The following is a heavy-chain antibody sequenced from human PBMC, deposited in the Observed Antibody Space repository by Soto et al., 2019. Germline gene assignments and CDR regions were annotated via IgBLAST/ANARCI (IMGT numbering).Heavy chain of an antibody. V-gene: IGHV3-33*01. CDR1: GFTFSSYG. D-gene: IGHD3-22*01. CDR2: IWYDGSNK. Sequence: GGSLRLSCAAPGFTFSSYGMHWVRQAPGKGLEWVAVIWYDGSNKYYADSVKGRFTISRDNSNNTLYLQMNSLRAEDTAVYYCARDLRGYYYEPPDYWGQGTLVTVSS. J-gene: IGHJ4*02. CDR3: ARDLRGYYYEPPDY.